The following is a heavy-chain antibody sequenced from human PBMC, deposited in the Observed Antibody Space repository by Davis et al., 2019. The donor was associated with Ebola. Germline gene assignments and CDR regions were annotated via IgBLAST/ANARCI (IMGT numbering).Heavy chain of an antibody. J-gene: IGHJ6*02. V-gene: IGHV3-30-3*01. CDR1: GFTFSSYA. Sequence: GESLKISCAASGFTFSSYAMHWVRQAPGKGLEWVAVISYDGSNKYNADSMKGRFTISRDNSKNTLYLQMNGLRAEDTAVYYCAMGYSSNLYRGMDVWGQGTTVTVSS. CDR3: AMGYSSNLYRGMDV. D-gene: IGHD6-13*01. CDR2: ISYDGSNK.